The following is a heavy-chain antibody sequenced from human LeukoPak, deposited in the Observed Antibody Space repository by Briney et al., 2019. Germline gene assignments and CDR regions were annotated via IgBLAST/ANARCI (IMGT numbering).Heavy chain of an antibody. Sequence: GGSLRLSCVASGFTFSNYAMSWVRQAPGKGLEWVSAISGSGGSTCYADSVKGRFTISRDNTNNILYLQMNSLRAEDTAVYYLAKMALTMIVVPYYMDVWGKGTTVTVSS. CDR2: ISGSGGST. CDR3: AKMALTMIVVPYYMDV. CDR1: GFTFSNYA. D-gene: IGHD3-22*01. J-gene: IGHJ6*03. V-gene: IGHV3-23*01.